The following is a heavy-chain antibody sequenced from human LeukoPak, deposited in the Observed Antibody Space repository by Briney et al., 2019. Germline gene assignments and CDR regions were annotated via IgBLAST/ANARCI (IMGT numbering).Heavy chain of an antibody. V-gene: IGHV1-8*01. D-gene: IGHD4-17*01. CDR2: MNPNSGNT. Sequence: GASVKVSCTASGYTFTSYDMNWVRQAPGQGLEWMGWMNPNSGNTGYAQKFQGRVTMTRNTSISTAYMELSSLRSEDTAVYYCASEDRLRDYYYGMDVWGQGTTVTVSS. CDR1: GYTFTSYD. J-gene: IGHJ6*02. CDR3: ASEDRLRDYYYGMDV.